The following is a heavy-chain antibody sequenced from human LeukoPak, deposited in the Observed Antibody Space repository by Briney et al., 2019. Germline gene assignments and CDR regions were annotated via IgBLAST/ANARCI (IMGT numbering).Heavy chain of an antibody. CDR1: EFTFSNYA. CDR3: AKSGGPLNNWFDP. CDR2: ISGSGEST. D-gene: IGHD3-10*01. J-gene: IGHJ5*02. Sequence: GGSLRLSCAASEFTFSNYAMSWVRQAPGKGLEWVSAISGSGESTYYGDSVKGRFTISRDNSKNTLHLQMNSLRAEDTAVYCCAKSGGPLNNWFDPWGQGTLVTVSS. V-gene: IGHV3-23*01.